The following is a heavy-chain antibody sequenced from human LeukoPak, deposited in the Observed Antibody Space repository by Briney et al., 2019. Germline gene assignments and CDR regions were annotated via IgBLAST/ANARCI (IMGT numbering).Heavy chain of an antibody. J-gene: IGHJ3*02. D-gene: IGHD5-24*01. CDR2: MNPNSGNT. CDR1: GYTFTSYD. CDR3: ARGLRWPSDAFDI. V-gene: IGHV1-8*01. Sequence: GASVKVSCKASGYTFTSYDINWVRQATGQGLEWMGWMNPNSGNTGYAQKFQGRVTMTRNTSIRTAYMELSSLRYEDTAVYYCARGLRWPSDAFDIWGQGTMVTVSS.